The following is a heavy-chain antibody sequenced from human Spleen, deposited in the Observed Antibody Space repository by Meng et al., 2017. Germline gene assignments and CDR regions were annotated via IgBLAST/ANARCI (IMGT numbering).Heavy chain of an antibody. CDR2: ISNSGSSI. Sequence: HGLLVDSGGDLVKPGGSLRLSCAASGFTFSDHHMSWLRQAPGKGLEWLSYISNSGSSIYYSDSVKGRFTISRDNAKNSLYLQMNSLRAEDTAVYYCASGGHYFGSWGQGSLVTVSS. CDR1: GFTFSDHH. D-gene: IGHD3-16*01. CDR3: ASGGHYFGS. J-gene: IGHJ4*02. V-gene: IGHV3-11*01.